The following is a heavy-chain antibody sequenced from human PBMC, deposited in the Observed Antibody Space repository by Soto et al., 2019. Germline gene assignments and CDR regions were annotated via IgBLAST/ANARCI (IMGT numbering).Heavy chain of an antibody. CDR3: ARTLYGDNVDY. J-gene: IGHJ4*02. CDR1: GYTFTSYD. Sequence: QVQLVQSGAEVKKPGASVKVSCKASGYTFTSYDINWVRQATGQGLEWMGWMNPDSGNTGYAQKFQGRVTMTKNTSKSTAYRELRSLRSEDTAVYYCARTLYGDNVDYWGQGTLVTVSS. V-gene: IGHV1-8*01. D-gene: IGHD4-17*01. CDR2: MNPDSGNT.